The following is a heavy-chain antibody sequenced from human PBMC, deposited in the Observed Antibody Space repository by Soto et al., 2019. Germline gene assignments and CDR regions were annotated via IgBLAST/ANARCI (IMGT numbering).Heavy chain of an antibody. D-gene: IGHD3-3*01. CDR1: GGSMNSYN. Sequence: QVQLHESGPGLVKPSETLSLTCSVSGGSMNSYNWSWIRQSPGQGLEWLGYIYYSGDTKYNPSLQSRISISVDTTKNHFSLRLTSVTAADTAVYYCARDRNKLWKNDAFDIWGQGTMVTVSS. V-gene: IGHV4-59*01. J-gene: IGHJ3*02. CDR2: IYYSGDT. CDR3: ARDRNKLWKNDAFDI.